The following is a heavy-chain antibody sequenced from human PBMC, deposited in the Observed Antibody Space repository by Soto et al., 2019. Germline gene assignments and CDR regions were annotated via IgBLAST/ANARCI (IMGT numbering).Heavy chain of an antibody. D-gene: IGHD1-26*01. Sequence: SETLSLTCTVSGGSISSGDYYWSWIRQPPGKGLEWIGYIYYSGSTYYNPSLKSRVTISVDTSKNQFSLKLSSVTAADTAVYYCARESRVGATPGYWGQGTLVTVSS. J-gene: IGHJ4*02. CDR1: GGSISSGDYY. CDR3: ARESRVGATPGY. V-gene: IGHV4-30-4*01. CDR2: IYYSGST.